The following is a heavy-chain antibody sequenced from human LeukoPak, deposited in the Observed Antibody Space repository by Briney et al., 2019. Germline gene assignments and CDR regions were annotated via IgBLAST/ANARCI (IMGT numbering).Heavy chain of an antibody. V-gene: IGHV3-30*02. CDR1: GFTFSSYA. CDR3: AKDISRVGALDY. D-gene: IGHD1-26*01. CDR2: IRYDGSNK. Sequence: GGSLRLSCAASGFTFSSYAMSWVRQAPGKGLEWVAFIRYDGSNKYYADSVKGRFTISRDNSKNTLYLQMNSLRAEDTAVYYRAKDISRVGALDYWGQGTLVTVSS. J-gene: IGHJ4*02.